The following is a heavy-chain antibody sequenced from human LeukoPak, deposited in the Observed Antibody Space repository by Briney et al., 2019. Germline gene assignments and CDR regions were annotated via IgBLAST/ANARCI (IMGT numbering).Heavy chain of an antibody. Sequence: SETLSLTCTVSGGSISSGGYYWSWIRQHPGKGLEWIGYIYYSGSTYYNPSLKSRVTISVDTSKNQFSLKLSSVTAADTAVYYCARGGTVTKTPLKNNWYFDLWGRGTLVTVSS. CDR3: ARGGTVTKTPLKNNWYFDL. CDR1: GGSISSGGYY. V-gene: IGHV4-31*03. J-gene: IGHJ2*01. D-gene: IGHD4-17*01. CDR2: IYYSGST.